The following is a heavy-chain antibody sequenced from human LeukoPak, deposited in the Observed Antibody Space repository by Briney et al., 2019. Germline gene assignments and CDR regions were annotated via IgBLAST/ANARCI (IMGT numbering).Heavy chain of an antibody. Sequence: SETLSLTCTVSGGSISSYYWSWIRQPPGKGLEWIGYIYYSGSTNYNPSLKSRVTISVDTSKNQFSLTQTSVTAADAAVYYCARDRFHRGGWYFAYWGQGTLVTVSS. D-gene: IGHD6-19*01. CDR2: IYYSGST. J-gene: IGHJ4*02. V-gene: IGHV4-59*01. CDR3: ARDRFHRGGWYFAY. CDR1: GGSISSYY.